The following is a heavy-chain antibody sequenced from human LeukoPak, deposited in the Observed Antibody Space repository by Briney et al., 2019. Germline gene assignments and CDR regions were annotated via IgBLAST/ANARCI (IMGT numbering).Heavy chain of an antibody. D-gene: IGHD3-22*01. Sequence: SETLSLTCAVSGGSISSSNWWSWVRQPPGKGLEWIGYIYYSGSTNYNPSLKSRVTISVDTSKNQFSLKLSSVTAADTAVYYCARVYDSSGYLSDPGAFDIWGQGTMVTVSS. J-gene: IGHJ3*02. V-gene: IGHV4-4*02. CDR2: IYYSGST. CDR1: GGSISSSNW. CDR3: ARVYDSSGYLSDPGAFDI.